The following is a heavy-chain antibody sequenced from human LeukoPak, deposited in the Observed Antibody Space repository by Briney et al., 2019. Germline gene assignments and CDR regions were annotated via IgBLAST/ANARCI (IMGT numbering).Heavy chain of an antibody. Sequence: GGSLRLSCAASGLTFSGYSMNWVRQAPGKGLGWVSSITSSSSYIYYSDSVKGRFTISRDNARNSMYLQMNSLRAEDTAVYYCARCGGGNPRWFDPWGQGTLVTVSS. CDR3: ARCGGGNPRWFDP. D-gene: IGHD4-23*01. CDR2: ITSSSSYI. V-gene: IGHV3-21*01. J-gene: IGHJ5*02. CDR1: GLTFSGYS.